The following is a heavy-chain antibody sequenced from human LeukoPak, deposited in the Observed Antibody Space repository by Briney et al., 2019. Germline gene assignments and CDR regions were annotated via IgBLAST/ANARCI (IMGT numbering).Heavy chain of an antibody. CDR1: GSTFSIYD. D-gene: IGHD6-13*01. V-gene: IGHV3-23*01. CDR3: AKSGAAAGGYFDC. J-gene: IGHJ4*02. Sequence: GGSLRLSCAASGSTFSIYDLSWVRQAPGKGLEWVSGIVGSGSNTYYADSVKGRFTISRDNSKNTLYLQMNSPRAEDTAIYYCAKSGAAAGGYFDCWGQGTLVTVSS. CDR2: IVGSGSNT.